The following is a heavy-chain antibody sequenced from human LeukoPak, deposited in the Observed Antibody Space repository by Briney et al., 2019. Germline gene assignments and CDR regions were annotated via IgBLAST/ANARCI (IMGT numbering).Heavy chain of an antibody. CDR1: GFTFSSYW. D-gene: IGHD1-14*01. V-gene: IGHV3-48*04. CDR3: ARGSHSNKPSYYYMDV. J-gene: IGHJ6*03. Sequence: GGSLRLSCAASGFTFSSYWMSWVRQAPGKGLEWVSYISSSGSTIYYADSVKGRFTISRDNAKNSLYLQMNSLRAEDTAVYYCARGSHSNKPSYYYMDVWGKGTTVTVSS. CDR2: ISSSGSTI.